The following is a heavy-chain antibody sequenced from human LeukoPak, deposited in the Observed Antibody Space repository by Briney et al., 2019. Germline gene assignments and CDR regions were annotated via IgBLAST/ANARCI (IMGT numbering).Heavy chain of an antibody. Sequence: SETLSPTCTVSGGSISSSSYYWGWIRQPPGKGLEWIGSMYYSGSTYYNPSLKSRVTISVDTSNNQFSLKLSSVSAADTAVYYCARLSYYDFWGGYYMGFDYWGQGTLVTVSS. CDR3: ARLSYYDFWGGYYMGFDY. D-gene: IGHD3-3*01. J-gene: IGHJ4*02. CDR1: GGSISSSSYY. CDR2: MYYSGST. V-gene: IGHV4-39*01.